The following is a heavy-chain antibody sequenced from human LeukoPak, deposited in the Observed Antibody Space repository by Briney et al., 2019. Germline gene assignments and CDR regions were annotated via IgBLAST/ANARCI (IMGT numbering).Heavy chain of an antibody. CDR2: FDPEDGET. V-gene: IGHV1-24*01. CDR1: GYTLTELS. J-gene: IGHJ4*02. D-gene: IGHD3-22*01. CDR3: ATVIGNYYDSSGYYYLSY. Sequence: ASVKVSCKVSGYTLTELSMHWVRQAPGEGLEWMGGFDPEDGETIYAQKFQGRVTMTEDTSTDTAYTELSSLRSEDTAVYYCATVIGNYYDSSGYYYLSYWGQGTLVTVSS.